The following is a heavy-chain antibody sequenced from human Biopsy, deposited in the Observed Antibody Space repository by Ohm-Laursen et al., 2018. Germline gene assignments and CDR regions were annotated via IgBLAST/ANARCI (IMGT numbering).Heavy chain of an antibody. D-gene: IGHD1/OR15-1a*01. J-gene: IGHJ5*02. V-gene: IGHV3-23*01. CDR1: GFTFSSYA. Sequence: GSLRLSCAASGFTFSSYAMTWVRQAPGKGLEWVSGISGSGGRTYYAESMKGRFTISRDNSKKTVYLQMKGLRAEDTAVYYCAKEVFSAVGTSGFDPWGQGTLVTVSS. CDR2: ISGSGGRT. CDR3: AKEVFSAVGTSGFDP.